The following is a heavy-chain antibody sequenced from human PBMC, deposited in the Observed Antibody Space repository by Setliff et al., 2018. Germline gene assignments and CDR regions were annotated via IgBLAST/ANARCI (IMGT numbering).Heavy chain of an antibody. CDR3: ARVATAILDAFDI. D-gene: IGHD5-18*01. J-gene: IGHJ3*02. V-gene: IGHV4-31*03. Sequence: SETLSLTCTVSGGSISSNTHYWSWIRQHPGKGLEWIGYISYSGGTYYNPSLKSRVSISIDTSKNQFSLNLSSVTAADTAVYYCARVATAILDAFDIWGQGTMVTVSS. CDR2: ISYSGGT. CDR1: GGSISSNTHY.